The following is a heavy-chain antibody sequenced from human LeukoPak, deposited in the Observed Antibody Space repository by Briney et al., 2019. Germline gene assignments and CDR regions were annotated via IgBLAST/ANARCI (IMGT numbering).Heavy chain of an antibody. Sequence: ASVKVSCKASGYTFTGYAMHWVRQAPGQRLEWMGWINTGKVNTKYSQKFQGRVTISRDTSASTAYMELSSLRSEDTAVYYCARENIAAVGTLDYHGMDVWGQGTTVTVSS. D-gene: IGHD6-13*01. V-gene: IGHV1-3*04. J-gene: IGHJ6*02. CDR2: INTGKVNT. CDR1: GYTFTGYA. CDR3: ARENIAAVGTLDYHGMDV.